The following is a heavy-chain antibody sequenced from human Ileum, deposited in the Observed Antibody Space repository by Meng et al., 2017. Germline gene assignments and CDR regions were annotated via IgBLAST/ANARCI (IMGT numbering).Heavy chain of an antibody. D-gene: IGHD4-23*01. J-gene: IGHJ4*02. CDR1: SGSISSNTY. CDR3: ARHGGYSQDF. Sequence: QVQVQGPGPGLVRPSGTLSLTCAVSSGSISSNTYWSWVRQPPGKGLEWIGQISHSGSAYYNPSLKSRVTMSVDKSKSQFSLMLTSVTAADTAIYYCARHGGYSQDFWGQGTLVTVSS. CDR2: ISHSGSA. V-gene: IGHV4-4*02.